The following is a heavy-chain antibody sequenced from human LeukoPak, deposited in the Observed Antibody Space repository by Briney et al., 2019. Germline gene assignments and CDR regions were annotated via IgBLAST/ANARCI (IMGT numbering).Heavy chain of an antibody. Sequence: ASVKVSCKASGGTFSSYDINWVRQATGQGLEWMGWMNPNSGNTGYAQKFQGRVTMTRNTSISTAYMELSSLRSEDTAVYYCARGGRYCSSTSCFPSWGQGTLVTVSS. CDR1: GGTFSSYD. V-gene: IGHV1-8*02. J-gene: IGHJ4*02. D-gene: IGHD2-2*01. CDR2: MNPNSGNT. CDR3: ARGGRYCSSTSCFPS.